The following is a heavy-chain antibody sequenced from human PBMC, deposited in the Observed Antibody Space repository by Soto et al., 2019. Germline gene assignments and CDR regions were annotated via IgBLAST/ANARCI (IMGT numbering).Heavy chain of an antibody. CDR1: GFTFSSYS. D-gene: IGHD6-6*01. Sequence: GSLRLSCAASGFTFSSYSMNWVRQAPGKGLEWVSSISSSSSYIYYADSVKGRFTISRDNAKNSLYLQMNSLRAEDTAVYYCARDREYSSSNDYYYYYGMDVWGQGTTVTVSS. CDR2: ISSSSSYI. V-gene: IGHV3-21*01. J-gene: IGHJ6*02. CDR3: ARDREYSSSNDYYYYYGMDV.